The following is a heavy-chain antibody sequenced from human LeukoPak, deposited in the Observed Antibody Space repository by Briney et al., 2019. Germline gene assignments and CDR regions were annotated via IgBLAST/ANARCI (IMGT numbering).Heavy chain of an antibody. CDR2: ISGSGGST. J-gene: IGHJ4*02. Sequence: GGSLRLSCAASGFTFSSYAMSWVRQAPGKGLEWVSAISGSGGSTYYADSVKGRFTISRDNSKNTVYLQIDSLRAGDTAVYYCAKSPTRGEAYYFDYWGQGTLVTVSS. CDR1: GFTFSSYA. CDR3: AKSPTRGEAYYFDY. V-gene: IGHV3-23*01. D-gene: IGHD3-3*01.